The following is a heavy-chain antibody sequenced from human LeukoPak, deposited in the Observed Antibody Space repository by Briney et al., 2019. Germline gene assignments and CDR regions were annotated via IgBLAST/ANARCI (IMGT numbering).Heavy chain of an antibody. V-gene: IGHV5-51*01. CDR1: GYSFTSYW. J-gene: IGHJ5*02. CDR3: ARLVTMIVVVTQYNWLDP. CDR2: IYPGDSDT. D-gene: IGHD3-22*01. Sequence: GESLKISCKGSGYSFTSYWIGWVRQMPGKGLEWMGIIYPGDSDTRYSPSFQGQVTISADKSISTAYLQWSSLKASDTAMYYCARLVTMIVVVTQYNWLDPWGQGTLVTVSS.